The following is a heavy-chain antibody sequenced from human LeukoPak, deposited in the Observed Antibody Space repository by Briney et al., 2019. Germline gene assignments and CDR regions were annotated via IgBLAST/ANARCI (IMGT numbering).Heavy chain of an antibody. CDR2: VRYDGSNE. J-gene: IGHJ4*02. Sequence: GGSLRLSCAASGFTFNSYDIHWVRQAPGKGLEWVAIVRYDGSNEHYADSVKGRFTISRDNSKSTLYLQMNSLRPEDTAVYYCAREVDWAFDYWGQGTLVTVSS. CDR1: GFTFNSYD. V-gene: IGHV3-30*02. D-gene: IGHD3-9*01. CDR3: AREVDWAFDY.